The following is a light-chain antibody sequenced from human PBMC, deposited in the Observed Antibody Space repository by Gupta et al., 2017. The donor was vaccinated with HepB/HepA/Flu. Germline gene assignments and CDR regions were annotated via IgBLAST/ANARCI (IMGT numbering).Light chain of an antibody. CDR3: QVWDSSSDHPYV. CDR1: NIGSKS. J-gene: IGLJ1*01. Sequence: SYVLTQPPSVSVAPGKTARITCGGNNIGSKSEHWYQQKPGQAPVLVIYYDSDRPSGIPERFSGSNSGNTATLTISRVEAGDEADYYCQVWDSSSDHPYVFGTGTKVTVL. V-gene: IGLV3-21*04. CDR2: YDS.